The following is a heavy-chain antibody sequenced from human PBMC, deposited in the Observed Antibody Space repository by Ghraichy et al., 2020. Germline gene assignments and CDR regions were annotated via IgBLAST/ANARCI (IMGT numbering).Heavy chain of an antibody. CDR2: IYYSGST. V-gene: IGHV4-30-4*08. CDR3: ARASGSYYRAFDI. CDR1: GGSISSGDYY. Sequence: SLNIFCTVSGGSISSGDYYWSWIRQPPGKGLEWIGYIYYSGSTYYNPSLKSRVTISVDTSKNQFSLKLSSVTAADTAVYYCARASGSYYRAFDIWGQGTMVTVSS. D-gene: IGHD3-10*01. J-gene: IGHJ3*02.